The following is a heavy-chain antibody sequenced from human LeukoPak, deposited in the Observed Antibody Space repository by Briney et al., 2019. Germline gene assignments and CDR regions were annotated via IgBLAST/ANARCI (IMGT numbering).Heavy chain of an antibody. CDR1: GGSFSGYY. D-gene: IGHD3-22*01. CDR3: ARRDSSRGVNAFDI. CDR2: IKHSGST. V-gene: IGHV4-34*01. J-gene: IGHJ3*02. Sequence: SETLSLTCAVYGGSFSGYYWSWIRQPPGKGLEWIGEIKHSGSTNYNPSLKSRVTISVDTSKNQFSLKLSSVTAADTAVYYCARRDSSRGVNAFDIWGQGTMVTVSS.